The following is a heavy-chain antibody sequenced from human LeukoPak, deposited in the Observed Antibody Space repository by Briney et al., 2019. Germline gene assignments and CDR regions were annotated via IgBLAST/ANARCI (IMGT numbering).Heavy chain of an antibody. CDR1: GFTFSSYG. D-gene: IGHD3-3*01. V-gene: IGHV3-30*02. J-gene: IGHJ4*02. CDR3: AKDDEWITRRADY. CDR2: IRYDGSNK. Sequence: PGGSLRLSCAASGFTFSSYGMHWVRQAPGKGLEWVAFIRYDGSNKYYADSVKGRFTISRDNSKNTLYLQMNSLRAEDTAVYYCAKDDEWITRRADYWGQGTLVTVSS.